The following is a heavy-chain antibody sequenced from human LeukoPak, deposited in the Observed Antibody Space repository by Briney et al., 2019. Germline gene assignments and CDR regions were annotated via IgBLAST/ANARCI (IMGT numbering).Heavy chain of an antibody. CDR1: GFTFDDYA. Sequence: GGSLRLSCAASGFTFDDYAMHWVRQAPGKGLEWVSVISWNSGSIGYADSVKGRFTISRDNAKNTLYLQMSSLRADDTAVYYCVIDLGDYNDFWGQGTLVSVSS. D-gene: IGHD3-3*01. J-gene: IGHJ4*02. CDR3: VIDLGDYNDF. V-gene: IGHV3-9*01. CDR2: ISWNSGSI.